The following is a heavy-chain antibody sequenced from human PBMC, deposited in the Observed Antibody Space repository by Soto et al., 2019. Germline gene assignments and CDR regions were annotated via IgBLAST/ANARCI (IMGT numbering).Heavy chain of an antibody. Sequence: QVQLVQSGAEVKKPGSSVKVSCKASGGTFSSYTISWVRQAPGQGLEWMGRIIPSLGIATYAQKFQGRVTITADKSTSTDYMELSSLRSEATAVYYCARAPMVRGGQDAFDIGGQGTMVTVSS. J-gene: IGHJ3*02. CDR2: IIPSLGIA. CDR1: GGTFSSYT. V-gene: IGHV1-69*02. CDR3: ARAPMVRGGQDAFDI. D-gene: IGHD3-10*01.